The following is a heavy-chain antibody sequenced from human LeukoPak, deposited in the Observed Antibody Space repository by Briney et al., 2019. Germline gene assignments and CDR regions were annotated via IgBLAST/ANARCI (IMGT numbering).Heavy chain of an antibody. CDR1: GFTFSSYA. Sequence: GGSLRLSCAASGFTFSSYAMTWVRQAPGKGLKWVSCIRGSDGLTYYADSVKGRFTISRGNAKNSLYLQMNSLRAEDTAVYYCARASAVAGTRHYWGQGTLVTVSS. J-gene: IGHJ4*02. CDR3: ARASAVAGTRHY. V-gene: IGHV3-21*01. CDR2: IRGSDGLT. D-gene: IGHD6-19*01.